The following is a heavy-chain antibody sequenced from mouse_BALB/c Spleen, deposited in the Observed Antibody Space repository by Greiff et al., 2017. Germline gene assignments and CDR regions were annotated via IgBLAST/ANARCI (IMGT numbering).Heavy chain of an antibody. D-gene: IGHD4-1*01. CDR3: AGLGRAY. J-gene: IGHJ3*01. V-gene: IGHV5-17*02. CDR1: GFTFSSFG. Sequence: EVKLMESGGGLVQPGGSRKLSCAASGFTFSSFGMHWVRQAPEKGLEWVAYISSGSSTIYYADTVKGRFTISRDNPKNTLFLQMTSLRSEDTAMYYCAGLGRAYWGQGTPVTVSA. CDR2: ISSGSSTI.